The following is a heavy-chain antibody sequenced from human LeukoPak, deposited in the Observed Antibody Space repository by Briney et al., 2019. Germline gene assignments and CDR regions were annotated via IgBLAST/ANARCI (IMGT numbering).Heavy chain of an antibody. J-gene: IGHJ5*02. CDR1: GFNLNNFE. V-gene: IGHV3-48*03. CDR2: ISSSGSTI. Sequence: GGSLRLSCVASGFNLNNFEIHWVRQAPGKGLEWVSYISSSGSTIYYADSVKGRFTISRDNAKNSLYLQMNSLRAEDTAVYYCARDQEDWFDPWGQGTLVTVSS. CDR3: ARDQEDWFDP.